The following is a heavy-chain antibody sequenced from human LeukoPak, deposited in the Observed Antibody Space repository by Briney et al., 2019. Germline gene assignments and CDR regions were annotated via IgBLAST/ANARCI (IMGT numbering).Heavy chain of an antibody. D-gene: IGHD1-14*01. CDR1: GFTFSSYS. Sequence: GGSLRLSCAASGFTFSSYSMNWVRQAPGKGLEWVSSISTSSSYIHYADSVKGRFTISRDNAKNSLYLQMNSLRAEATAVYYCARGTLNIPGEHGAFDYWGQGTLVTVSS. J-gene: IGHJ4*02. V-gene: IGHV3-21*01. CDR2: ISTSSSYI. CDR3: ARGTLNIPGEHGAFDY.